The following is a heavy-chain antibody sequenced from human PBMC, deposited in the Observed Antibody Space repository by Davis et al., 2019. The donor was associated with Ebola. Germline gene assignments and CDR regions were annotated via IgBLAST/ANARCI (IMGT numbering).Heavy chain of an antibody. V-gene: IGHV4-59*12. D-gene: IGHD3-16*02. Sequence: MPSESLSLSCTVSGVSISSYYWSWIRQPPGKGLEWIGYIYYSGSTNYNPSLKSRVTISVDTSKNQFSLKLSSVTAADTAVYYCARVNGDYYYYGMDVWGQGTTVTVSS. CDR3: ARVNGDYYYYGMDV. J-gene: IGHJ6*02. CDR1: GVSISSYY. CDR2: IYYSGST.